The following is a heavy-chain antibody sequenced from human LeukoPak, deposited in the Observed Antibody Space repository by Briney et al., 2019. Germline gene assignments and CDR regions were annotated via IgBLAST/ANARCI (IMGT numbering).Heavy chain of an antibody. Sequence: PSETLSLTCTVSGGSISSYYWSWIRQSPGKGLEWIGYIYYSGSTNYNPSLKSRVTISVDTSKNQFSLKLSSVTAADTAVYYCARLTYPEGVDYWGQGTLVTVSS. J-gene: IGHJ4*02. D-gene: IGHD3-16*01. CDR2: IYYSGST. CDR1: GGSISSYY. CDR3: ARLTYPEGVDY. V-gene: IGHV4-59*08.